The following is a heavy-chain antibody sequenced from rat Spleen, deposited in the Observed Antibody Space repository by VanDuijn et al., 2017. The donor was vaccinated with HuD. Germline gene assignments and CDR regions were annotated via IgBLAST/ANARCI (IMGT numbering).Heavy chain of an antibody. CDR1: GFTFSNYD. J-gene: IGHJ3*01. D-gene: IGHD1-4*01. CDR2: ISYDGTYT. V-gene: IGHV5-20*01. Sequence: EVQLVESDGGLVQPGRSMKLSCAASGFTFSNYDMAWVLQAPTKGLEWVASISYDGTYTYYRDSVNGRFSVSRDNAKNTLYLQMDSLRSEDTATYYCTTYPFGYWGQGTLVTVSS. CDR3: TTYPFGY.